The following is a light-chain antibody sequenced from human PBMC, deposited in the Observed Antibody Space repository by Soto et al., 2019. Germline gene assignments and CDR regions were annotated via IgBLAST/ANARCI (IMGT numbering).Light chain of an antibody. CDR1: QNINKW. V-gene: IGKV1-5*03. CDR3: QQYKSYST. Sequence: DIQMTQSPSHLSASVGDRVTITCRASQNINKWLAWYQQKPGKAPKLLIYEASTLEGGVPSRFSGSGSGKEFPLTISSLQPDDFANYWCQQYKSYSTFGQGTKMDIK. J-gene: IGKJ1*01. CDR2: EAS.